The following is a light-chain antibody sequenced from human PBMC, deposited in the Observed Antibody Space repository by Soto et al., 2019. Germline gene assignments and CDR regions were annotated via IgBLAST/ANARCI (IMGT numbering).Light chain of an antibody. CDR2: GAS. CDR3: QQYGSSPIT. CDR1: QSVSSSY. V-gene: IGKV3-20*01. J-gene: IGKJ5*01. Sequence: EIVLTQSPGTLSLSPVEIATLSFMASQSVSSSYLAWYQQKPGQAPRLLIYGASSRATGIPDRFSGSGSETDFTLTISRLEPEDFAVYYCQQYGSSPITFGQGTRLEIK.